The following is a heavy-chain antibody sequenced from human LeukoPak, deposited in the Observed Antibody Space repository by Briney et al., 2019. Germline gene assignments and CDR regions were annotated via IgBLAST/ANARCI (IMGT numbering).Heavy chain of an antibody. D-gene: IGHD5-18*01. CDR1: GYTFINYA. CDR3: ARVYNSFGLLY. J-gene: IGHJ4*02. V-gene: IGHV1-18*01. Sequence: ASVKVSCKASGYTFINYAITWVRQAPGQGPEWMGWISAYNGNTIYAQNLQGRVTMTTDTSTSTAYMELRSLSSDDTAVYYRARVYNSFGLLYWGQGTLVTVSS. CDR2: ISAYNGNT.